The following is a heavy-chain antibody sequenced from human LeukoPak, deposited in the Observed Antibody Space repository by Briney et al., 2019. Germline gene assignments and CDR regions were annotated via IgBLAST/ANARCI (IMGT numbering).Heavy chain of an antibody. Sequence: SETLSLTCTVSGGSISSYYWSWIRQPPGKGLEWIGYIYYSGSTNNNPSLKSRVTISVDTSKNQFSLKLSSVTAADTAVYYCARIFYYDSSGYYSYHFDYWGQGTLVTVSS. J-gene: IGHJ4*02. V-gene: IGHV4-59*01. D-gene: IGHD3-22*01. CDR2: IYYSGST. CDR1: GGSISSYY. CDR3: ARIFYYDSSGYYSYHFDY.